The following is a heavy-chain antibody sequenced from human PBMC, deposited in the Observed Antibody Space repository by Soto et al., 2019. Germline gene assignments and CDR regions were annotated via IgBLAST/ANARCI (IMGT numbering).Heavy chain of an antibody. V-gene: IGHV3-23*01. J-gene: IGHJ4*02. CDR2: ISGSGGST. Sequence: GGSLRLSCAASGFTFSSYAMSWVRQAPGKGLEWVSAISGSGGSTYYADSVKGRFTISRDNSKNTLYLQMNSLRAEDTAVYYCAKTMGPEQIVVVVAATCCRGFDYWGQGTLVTVSS. CDR3: AKTMGPEQIVVVVAATCCRGFDY. CDR1: GFTFSSYA. D-gene: IGHD2-15*01.